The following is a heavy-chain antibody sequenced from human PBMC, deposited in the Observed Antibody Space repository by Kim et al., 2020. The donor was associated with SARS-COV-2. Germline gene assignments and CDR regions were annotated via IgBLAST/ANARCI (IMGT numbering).Heavy chain of an antibody. CDR2: ISGSGGST. J-gene: IGHJ4*02. Sequence: GGSLRLSCAASGFTFSSYAMSWVRQAPGKGLEWVSAISGSGGSTYYADSVKGRFTISRDNSKNTLYLQMNSLRAEDTAVYYCAKVGNSGSYFPVDYWGQGTLVTVSS. CDR1: GFTFSSYA. D-gene: IGHD1-26*01. CDR3: AKVGNSGSYFPVDY. V-gene: IGHV3-23*01.